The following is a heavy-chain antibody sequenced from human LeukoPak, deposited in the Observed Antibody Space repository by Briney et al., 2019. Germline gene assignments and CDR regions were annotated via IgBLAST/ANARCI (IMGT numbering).Heavy chain of an antibody. CDR2: INAANGNT. CDR1: ANTFTTFP. CDR3: ARAAGPLQSRGLT. D-gene: IGHD2-2*01. Sequence: ASVKVSCKTSANTFTTFPIHWVRQAPGQKFEWMGWINAANGNTQSSPRFQARITITRDTSASTAYMELSRLRSEDTAVYYCARAAGPLQSRGLTWGQGTLVTVSS. V-gene: IGHV1-3*01. J-gene: IGHJ5*02.